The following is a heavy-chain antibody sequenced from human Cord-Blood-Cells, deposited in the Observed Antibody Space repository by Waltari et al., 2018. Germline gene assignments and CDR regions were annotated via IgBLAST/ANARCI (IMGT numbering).Heavy chain of an antibody. J-gene: IGHJ2*01. D-gene: IGHD7-27*01. Sequence: QVQLQQWGAGLLKPSETLSLTCAVYGGSFSGYYWSWIRQPPGKGLEWIGEINHSGSTNYNPSLKSRVTISVDTSKNQFSLKLSSVTAADTAVYYCARGLLNWGSMRRQYWYFDLWGRGTLVTVSS. CDR1: GGSFSGYY. V-gene: IGHV4-34*01. CDR3: ARGLLNWGSMRRQYWYFDL. CDR2: INHSGST.